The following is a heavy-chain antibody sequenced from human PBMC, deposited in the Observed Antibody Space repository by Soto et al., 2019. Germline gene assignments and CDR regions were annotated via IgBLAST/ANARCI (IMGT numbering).Heavy chain of an antibody. V-gene: IGHV1-69*13. CDR1: GGTFSNYA. CDR2: IIPIFGTT. D-gene: IGHD6-13*01. CDR3: ARVSSSWYKYYFDY. J-gene: IGHJ4*02. Sequence: SVKVSCKASGGTFSNYAISWVRQAPGQGLEWMGGIIPIFGTTNYAQRFQGRVTITADESTSTAYMELSSLRSEDTAVYYCARVSSSWYKYYFDYWGQGTLVTVSS.